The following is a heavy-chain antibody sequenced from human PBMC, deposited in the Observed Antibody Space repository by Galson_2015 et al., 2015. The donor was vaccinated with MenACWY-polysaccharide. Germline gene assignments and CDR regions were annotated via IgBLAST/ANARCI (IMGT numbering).Heavy chain of an antibody. J-gene: IGHJ6*02. V-gene: IGHV2-70*01. CDR3: ARMGDIQGHYGAYFYSGMDV. CDR2: IDWDDDK. D-gene: IGHD4-17*01. CDR1: GLSVATSEMC. Sequence: PALVKPTQTLTLTCTFSGLSVATSEMCVNWIRQPPGKALEWLGFIDWDDDKHYTASLKTRLTISKDTSKNQVVLRMTNMDPVDTATYYCARMGDIQGHYGAYFYSGMDVWGQGTTVPVSS.